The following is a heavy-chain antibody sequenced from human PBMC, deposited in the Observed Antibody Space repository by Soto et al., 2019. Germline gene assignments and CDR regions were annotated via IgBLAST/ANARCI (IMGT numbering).Heavy chain of an antibody. CDR2: INAGNGNT. Sequence: ASVKVSCKASGYTFTSYAMHWVRQAPGQRLEWMGWINAGNGNTKYSQKFQGRVTITRDTSASTAYMELSSLRSEDTAVYYCARVKKYTAIVTGQYYYYYGMDVWGQGITVTVSS. V-gene: IGHV1-3*01. CDR3: ARVKKYTAIVTGQYYYYYGMDV. D-gene: IGHD5-18*01. J-gene: IGHJ6*02. CDR1: GYTFTSYA.